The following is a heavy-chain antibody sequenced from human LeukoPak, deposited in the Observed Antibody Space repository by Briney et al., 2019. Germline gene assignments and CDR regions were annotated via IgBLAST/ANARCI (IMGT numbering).Heavy chain of an antibody. CDR2: ISKDGTNK. J-gene: IGHJ4*02. CDR1: GFTFRNYA. D-gene: IGHD3-10*01. V-gene: IGHV3-30*04. Sequence: GGSLRLSCAASGFTFRNYAMHWVRQAPGKGLEWVAVISKDGTNKYYSDSVKGRFTISRDNSKNTLSLQMDSLRAEDTAVYYCARDPYYSSGTYPDYWGQETLVTVSS. CDR3: ARDPYYSSGTYPDY.